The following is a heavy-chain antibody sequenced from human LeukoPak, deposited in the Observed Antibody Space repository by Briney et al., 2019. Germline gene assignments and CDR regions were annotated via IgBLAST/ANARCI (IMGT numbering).Heavy chain of an antibody. CDR3: AREGIAMVRGVYNYYYYMDV. CDR1: GFTFSNYV. Sequence: GGSLRLSCVASGFTFSNYVMTWVRQAPGKGLEWVSSISTSGDSTYYADSVKGRFTISRDNSKNTLYLHMNSLRAEDTAVYYCAREGIAMVRGVYNYYYYMDVWGKGTTVTVSS. CDR2: ISTSGDST. J-gene: IGHJ6*03. V-gene: IGHV3-23*01. D-gene: IGHD3-10*01.